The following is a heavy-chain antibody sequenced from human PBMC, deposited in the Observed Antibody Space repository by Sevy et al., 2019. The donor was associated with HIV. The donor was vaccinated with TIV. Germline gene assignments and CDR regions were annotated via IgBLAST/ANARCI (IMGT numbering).Heavy chain of an antibody. J-gene: IGHJ6*03. CDR2: IIPILGIA. Sequence: ASVKVSCKASGGTFSSYAISWVRQAPGQWLEWMGGIIPILGIANYAQKFQGRVTITADKSTSTAYMEPSSLRSEDTAVYYCASGKSSSWYDGNYYYYMDVWGKGTTVTVSS. D-gene: IGHD6-13*01. V-gene: IGHV1-69*10. CDR3: ASGKSSSWYDGNYYYYMDV. CDR1: GGTFSSYA.